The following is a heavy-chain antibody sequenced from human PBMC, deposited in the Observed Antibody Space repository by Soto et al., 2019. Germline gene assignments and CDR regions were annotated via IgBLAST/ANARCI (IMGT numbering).Heavy chain of an antibody. CDR2: IYYSGST. D-gene: IGHD3-10*01. Sequence: QVQLQESGPGLVKPSQTLSLTCTVSGGSISSGGYYWSWIRQHPGKGLEWIGYIYYSGSTYYTPYLKSRVTISVDTSKNQFSRKMSSVTAADTAMYYCASDPAGSGSYWDYWGQGTLVTVSS. CDR1: GGSISSGGYY. CDR3: ASDPAGSGSYWDY. J-gene: IGHJ4*02. V-gene: IGHV4-31*03.